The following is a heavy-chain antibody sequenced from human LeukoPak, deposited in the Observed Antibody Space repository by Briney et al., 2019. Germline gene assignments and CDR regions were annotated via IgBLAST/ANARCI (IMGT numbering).Heavy chain of an antibody. V-gene: IGHV3-21*01. CDR1: GFTFSTYS. CDR3: ATERSIAARPGVNY. Sequence: GGSLRLSCAASGFTFSTYSMNWVRQAPGKWLEWVSSISSSSSYIYYADSVKGRFTISRDNAKNSLYLQMNSLRVEDTAVYYCATERSIAARPGVNYWGQGTLVTVSS. CDR2: ISSSSSYI. D-gene: IGHD6-6*01. J-gene: IGHJ4*02.